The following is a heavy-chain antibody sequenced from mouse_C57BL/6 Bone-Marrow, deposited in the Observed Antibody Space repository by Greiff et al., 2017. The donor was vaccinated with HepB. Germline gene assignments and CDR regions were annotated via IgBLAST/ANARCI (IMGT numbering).Heavy chain of an antibody. CDR3: ARGVYYGNYFAY. D-gene: IGHD2-1*01. J-gene: IGHJ3*01. CDR2: IYPGSGST. CDR1: GYTFTSYW. Sequence: QVQLQQPGAELVKPGASVKMSCKASGYTFTSYWITWVKQRPGQGLEWIGDIYPGSGSTNYNEKFKSKATLTVDTSSSTAYMQLSSLTSEDSAVYYCARGVYYGNYFAYWGQVTLVTVSA. V-gene: IGHV1-55*01.